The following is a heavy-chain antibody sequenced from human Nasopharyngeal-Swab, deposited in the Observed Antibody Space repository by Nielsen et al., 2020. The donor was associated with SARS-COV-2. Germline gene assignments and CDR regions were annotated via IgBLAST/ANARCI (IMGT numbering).Heavy chain of an antibody. Sequence: PGKGLEWVSVIYSGGSSTYYADSVKGRFTISRDNAKNSLYLQMNSLRAEDTAVYYCARVVLRFLEWIPRLYGMDVWGQGTTVTVSS. CDR2: IYSGGSST. V-gene: IGHV3-NL1*01. J-gene: IGHJ6*02. CDR3: ARVVLRFLEWIPRLYGMDV. D-gene: IGHD3-3*01.